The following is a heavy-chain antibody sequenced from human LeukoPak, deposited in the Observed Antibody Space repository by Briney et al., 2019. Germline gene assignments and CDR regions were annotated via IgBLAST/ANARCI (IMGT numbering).Heavy chain of an antibody. D-gene: IGHD4-11*01. Sequence: GGSLRLSCAASGFTFSSYAMSWVRQASGKGLEWVSAISGSGGSTYYADSVKGRFTISRDNSKNTLYLQMNSLRAEDTAVYYCAKDPLMTTVTNIDYWGQGTLVTVSS. V-gene: IGHV3-23*01. CDR1: GFTFSSYA. CDR3: AKDPLMTTVTNIDY. J-gene: IGHJ4*02. CDR2: ISGSGGST.